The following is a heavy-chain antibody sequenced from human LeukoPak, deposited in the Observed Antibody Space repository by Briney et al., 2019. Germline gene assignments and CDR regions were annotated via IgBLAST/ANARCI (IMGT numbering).Heavy chain of an antibody. CDR3: ARDEYYDTSGYYGYYFDF. V-gene: IGHV3-23*01. J-gene: IGHJ4*01. D-gene: IGHD3-22*01. CDR1: GFTFSRHA. CDR2: ISGGADST. Sequence: GGSLRLSCVMSGFTFSRHAMNWVRQAPGKGLGWVSAISGGADSTFYSDSVQGRFTISRDNYENTLYLQMNSLRAEDTAVYYCARDEYYDTSGYYGYYFDFWGHGTLVTVSS.